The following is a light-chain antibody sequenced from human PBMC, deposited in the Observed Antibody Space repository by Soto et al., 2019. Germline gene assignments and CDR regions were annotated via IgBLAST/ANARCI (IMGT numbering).Light chain of an antibody. CDR2: LNSDGSH. CDR3: QTWGTGIVL. J-gene: IGLJ2*01. CDR1: SGHITYA. V-gene: IGLV4-69*01. Sequence: QSVLTQSPSVSASLGASVKLTCTLSSGHITYAIAWHQQQPEKGPRYLMKLNSDGSHKKGDGIPDRFSGSSSGAERYLTISSLQSEDEADYYCQTWGTGIVLFGGGTKLTVL.